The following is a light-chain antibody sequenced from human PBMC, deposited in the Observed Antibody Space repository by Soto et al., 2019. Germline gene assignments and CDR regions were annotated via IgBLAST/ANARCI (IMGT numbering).Light chain of an antibody. Sequence: QSVLTQPASVSGSPGQSITISCTGTSSDVGAYNYVSWYQQHPGKAPKLIIYDVSNRPSGVSNRFSGSKSGNTASLTISGLQAEDEADYYCSSYTSSSTLPGVFGTGTKVTVL. CDR1: SSDVGAYNY. V-gene: IGLV2-14*01. J-gene: IGLJ1*01. CDR3: SSYTSSSTLPGV. CDR2: DVS.